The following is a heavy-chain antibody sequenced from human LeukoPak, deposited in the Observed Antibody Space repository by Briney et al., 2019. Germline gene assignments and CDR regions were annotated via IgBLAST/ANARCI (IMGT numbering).Heavy chain of an antibody. CDR2: INPNSGGT. V-gene: IGHV1-2*02. CDR1: GYTFTDFH. D-gene: IGHD2-21*02. J-gene: IGHJ4*02. Sequence: GASVKVSCKASGYTFTDFHMHWVRQAPGQGLEWMGWINPNSGGTNYAQKFQGRVTMTRDTSISTVYMELSRLRSDDTAVYYCAREACCGGDCYSGFDYWGQGTLVTVSS. CDR3: AREACCGGDCYSGFDY.